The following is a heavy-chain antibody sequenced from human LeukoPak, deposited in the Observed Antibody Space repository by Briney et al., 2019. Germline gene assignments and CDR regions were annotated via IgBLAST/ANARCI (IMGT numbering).Heavy chain of an antibody. J-gene: IGHJ6*03. V-gene: IGHV4-59*01. Sequence: SETLSLTCTVSGGSITSYYWTWIRQPPGKGLEWIGSIYYSGSTNYNPSLKSRVTISVDTSKNQFSLKLSSVTAADTAVYYCASSYGSTRLPRYYYYMDVWGKGTTVTISS. CDR1: GGSITSYY. CDR2: IYYSGST. CDR3: ASSYGSTRLPRYYYYMDV. D-gene: IGHD4-17*01.